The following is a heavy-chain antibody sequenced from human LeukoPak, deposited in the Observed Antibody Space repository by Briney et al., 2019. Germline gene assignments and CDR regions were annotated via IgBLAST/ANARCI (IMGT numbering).Heavy chain of an antibody. CDR1: GFTFSTYA. Sequence: GGSLRLSCAASGFTFSTYAMSWVRQAPGKGLEWVSAITSSGANKYYADSVKGRFTISRDNSKNMLYLQMNSLRAEDTAVYYCATYGPLTGDDYWGQGTLVTVSS. CDR2: ITSSGANK. J-gene: IGHJ4*02. D-gene: IGHD7-27*01. V-gene: IGHV3-23*01. CDR3: ATYGPLTGDDY.